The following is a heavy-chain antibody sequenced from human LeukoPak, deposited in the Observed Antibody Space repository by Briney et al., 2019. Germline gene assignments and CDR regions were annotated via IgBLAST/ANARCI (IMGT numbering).Heavy chain of an antibody. Sequence: GGSLRLSCAASGFTFSSHGMSWVRQAPGKGLEWVSSITGSGDGTYYADSVKGRFTMSRDNSKKTVYLQMNSLRAEDTAIYYCAKSWELLNFDYWGQGTLATVSS. J-gene: IGHJ4*02. D-gene: IGHD1-26*01. V-gene: IGHV3-23*01. CDR3: AKSWELLNFDY. CDR2: ITGSGDGT. CDR1: GFTFSSHG.